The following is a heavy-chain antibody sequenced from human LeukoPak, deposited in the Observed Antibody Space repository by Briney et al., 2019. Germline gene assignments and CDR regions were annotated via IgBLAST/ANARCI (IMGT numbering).Heavy chain of an antibody. Sequence: PGGSLRLACAASGFIFDDYAMHWVRQAPGKGLEWVSLISWNGGSTYYADSVKGRFTISRDNSKNSLYLQMNSLRAEDTALYYCAKGSESGYIYGSGIDYWGQGTLVTVSS. V-gene: IGHV3-43D*03. CDR1: GFIFDDYA. CDR3: AKGSESGYIYGSGIDY. D-gene: IGHD5-18*01. J-gene: IGHJ4*02. CDR2: ISWNGGST.